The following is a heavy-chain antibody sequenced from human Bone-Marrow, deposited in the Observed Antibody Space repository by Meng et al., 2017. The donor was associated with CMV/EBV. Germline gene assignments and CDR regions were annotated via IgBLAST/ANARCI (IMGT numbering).Heavy chain of an antibody. CDR3: ARAARPRFRFDP. Sequence: ASVKVSCKASGYTFTSYGISWVRQAPGQGLEWMGWISAYNGNTNYAQKLQGRVTMTTDTSTSTAYMELRSLRSDDTVVYYCARAARPRFRFDPWGQGTLVTVSS. J-gene: IGHJ5*02. V-gene: IGHV1-18*01. D-gene: IGHD6-6*01. CDR1: GYTFTSYG. CDR2: ISAYNGNT.